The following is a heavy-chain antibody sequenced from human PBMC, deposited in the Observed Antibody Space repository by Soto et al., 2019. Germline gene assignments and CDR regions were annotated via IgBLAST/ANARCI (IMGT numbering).Heavy chain of an antibody. CDR3: AKGPLPGRIAVAGALDY. D-gene: IGHD6-19*01. CDR2: ISYDGSNK. V-gene: IGHV3-30*18. Sequence: GGSLRLSCAASGFTFSSYGMHWVRQAPGKGLEWVAVISYDGSNKYYADSVKGRFTISRDNSKNTLYLQMNSLRAEDTAVYYCAKGPLPGRIAVAGALDYWGQGTLVTVSS. J-gene: IGHJ4*02. CDR1: GFTFSSYG.